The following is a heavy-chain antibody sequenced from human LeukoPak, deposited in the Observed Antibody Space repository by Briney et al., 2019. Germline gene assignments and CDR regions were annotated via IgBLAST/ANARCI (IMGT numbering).Heavy chain of an antibody. CDR1: GFTFSSYG. CDR3: AKDSRGYCSSTSCYWGSGYFDY. CDR2: IRYDGRSK. J-gene: IGHJ4*02. D-gene: IGHD2-2*01. Sequence: GGSLRLSCAASGFTFSSYGMHWVRQAPGKGLEWVAFIRYDGRSKYYADSVKSRFTISRDNSKNTLYLQMNSLRAEDTAVYYCAKDSRGYCSSTSCYWGSGYFDYWGQGTLVTVSS. V-gene: IGHV3-30*02.